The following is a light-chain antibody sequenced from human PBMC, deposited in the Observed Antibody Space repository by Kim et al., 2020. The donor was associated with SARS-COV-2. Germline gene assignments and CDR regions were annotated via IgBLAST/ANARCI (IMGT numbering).Light chain of an antibody. CDR2: DAS. Sequence: DIQMTQSPSSLSASVGDRVTITCHASQDISNYLNWYQQKPGKAPKLLIYDASNLETGVPSRFSGSGSGTGFTFTISSLQPEDIATYYCQQYDNLPYTFGQGTELEI. CDR1: QDISNY. J-gene: IGKJ2*01. CDR3: QQYDNLPYT. V-gene: IGKV1-33*01.